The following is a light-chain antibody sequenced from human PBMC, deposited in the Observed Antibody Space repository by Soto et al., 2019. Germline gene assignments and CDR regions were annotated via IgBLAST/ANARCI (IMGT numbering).Light chain of an antibody. Sequence: EIVMTQSPATLSVSPGERATLSCRASQSVSSNLAWYQQKPGRAPRLLIYGASTRATGIPARFSGSGSGTEFTLTISSLQSEDFAVYYRQQYNNWPPWTFGQGTKVEIK. V-gene: IGKV3-15*01. CDR1: QSVSSN. CDR3: QQYNNWPPWT. CDR2: GAS. J-gene: IGKJ1*01.